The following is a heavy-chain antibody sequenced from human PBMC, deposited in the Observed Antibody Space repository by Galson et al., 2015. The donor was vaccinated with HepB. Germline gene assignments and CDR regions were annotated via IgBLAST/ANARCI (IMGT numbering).Heavy chain of an antibody. J-gene: IGHJ4*02. D-gene: IGHD6-19*01. V-gene: IGHV2-70*11. CDR1: GFSLSTSGMC. CDR3: ARIRLVPSGAGWGFAPFDY. CDR2: IDWDDDK. Sequence: PALVKPTQTLTLTCTFSGFSLSTSGMCVSWIRQPPGKALEWLARIDWDDDKYYSTSLKTRLTISKDTSKNQVVLTMTNMDPVDTATYYCARIRLVPSGAGWGFAPFDYWGQGTLVTVSS.